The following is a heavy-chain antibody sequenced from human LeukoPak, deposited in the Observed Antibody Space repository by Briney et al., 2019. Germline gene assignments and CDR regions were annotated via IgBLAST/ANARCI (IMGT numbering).Heavy chain of an antibody. CDR3: AALTTVVTPPFDY. CDR2: INPNSGGT. D-gene: IGHD4-23*01. Sequence: ASVKVSCTASGYTFTGYYMHWVRQAPGQGLEWMGWINPNSGGTNYAQKFQGRVTMTRDTSISTAYMELSRLRSDDTAVYYCAALTTVVTPPFDYWGQGTLVTVSS. J-gene: IGHJ4*02. CDR1: GYTFTGYY. V-gene: IGHV1-2*02.